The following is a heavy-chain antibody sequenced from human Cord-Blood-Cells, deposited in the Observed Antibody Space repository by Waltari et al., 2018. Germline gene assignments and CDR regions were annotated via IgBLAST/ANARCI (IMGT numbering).Heavy chain of an antibody. CDR3: ARGRPYSSSFDY. CDR1: GFTFSSYD. V-gene: IGHV3-13*01. D-gene: IGHD6-6*01. Sequence: EVQLVESGGGLVQPGGSLRLSCAASGFTFSSYDMHWVRQATGKGLEWVSAIGTAGDTYYPGSVKGRFTISRENAKTSLYLQMNSLRAGDTAVYYCARGRPYSSSFDYWGQGTLVTVSS. CDR2: IGTAGDT. J-gene: IGHJ4*02.